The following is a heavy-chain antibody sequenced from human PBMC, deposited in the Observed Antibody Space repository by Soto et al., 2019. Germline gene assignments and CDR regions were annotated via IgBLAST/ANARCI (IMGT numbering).Heavy chain of an antibody. CDR2: IHYSGST. CDR1: GGSISGYY. Sequence: PSETLSLTCTVSGGSISGYYWSWIRQPPGKGLEWIGFIHYSGSTNYNPSLKSRVTMSVDTSKNQFSLKLTSVNAADTAVYFCASHYCSSGLCFFDSWGLGTLVTVSS. CDR3: ASHYCSSGLCFFDS. V-gene: IGHV4-59*01. J-gene: IGHJ4*02. D-gene: IGHD2-15*01.